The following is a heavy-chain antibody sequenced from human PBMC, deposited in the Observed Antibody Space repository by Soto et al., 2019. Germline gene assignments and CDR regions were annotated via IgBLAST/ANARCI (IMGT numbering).Heavy chain of an antibody. V-gene: IGHV5-10-1*01. CDR2: IDPSDSYT. D-gene: IGHD3-3*01. J-gene: IGHJ5*02. CDR3: ARPILESENWFGP. CDR1: GYSFTSYW. Sequence: GESLKISFKGSGYSFTSYWISWVRQMPGKGLEWMGRIDPSDSYTNYSPSFQGHVTISADKSISTAYLQWSSLKASDTAMYYCARPILESENWFGPWGQGTLVTVSS.